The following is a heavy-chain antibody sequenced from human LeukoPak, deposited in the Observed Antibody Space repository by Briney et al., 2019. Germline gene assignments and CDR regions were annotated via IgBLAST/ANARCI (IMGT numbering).Heavy chain of an antibody. CDR1: GGTFSSYA. J-gene: IGHJ4*02. CDR2: IIPILGIA. V-gene: IGHV1-69*04. Sequence: ASVKVSCKASGGTFSSYAISWVRQAPGQGLEWMGRIIPILGIANYAQKFQGRVTITADKSTSTAYIELSSLRSEDTAVYYCARDQHYDFWSGCYFDYWGQGTLVTVSS. D-gene: IGHD3-3*01. CDR3: ARDQHYDFWSGCYFDY.